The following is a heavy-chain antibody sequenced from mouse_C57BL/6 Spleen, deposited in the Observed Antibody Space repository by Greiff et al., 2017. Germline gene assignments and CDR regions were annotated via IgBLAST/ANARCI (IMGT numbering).Heavy chain of an antibody. CDR3: TRGSSGSMDY. CDR1: GFNIKDDY. V-gene: IGHV14-4*01. CDR2: IDPENGDP. J-gene: IGHJ4*01. D-gene: IGHD3-2*02. Sequence: VQLQQSGAELVRPGASVKLSCTASGFNIKDDYMHWVKQRPEQGLEWIGWIDPENGDPEYDSKFQGKATITADTSSNTAYLQLSSLTSEDTAVYYCTRGSSGSMDYGGQGTSVTVSS.